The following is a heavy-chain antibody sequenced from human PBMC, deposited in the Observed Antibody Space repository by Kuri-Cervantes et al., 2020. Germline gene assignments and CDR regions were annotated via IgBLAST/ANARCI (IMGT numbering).Heavy chain of an antibody. CDR1: GGSISSYY. CDR3: ARVSPIAVVVPAAIRYYYYGMDV. Sequence: SETLSLTCTVSGGSISSYYWSWIRQPPGKGLEWIGYIYYSGSTNYNPSLKSRVTISVDTSKNQFSLKLSSVTAADTAVYYCARVSPIAVVVPAAIRYYYYGMDVWGQGTTVTVSS. CDR2: IYYSGST. D-gene: IGHD2-2*01. J-gene: IGHJ6*02. V-gene: IGHV4-59*01.